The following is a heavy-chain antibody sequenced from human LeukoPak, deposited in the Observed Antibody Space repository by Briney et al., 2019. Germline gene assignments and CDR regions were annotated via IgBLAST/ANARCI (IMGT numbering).Heavy chain of an antibody. Sequence: ASVKVSCKASGGTFSSYAISWVRQAPGQGLEWMGGIIPIFGTANYAQKFQGRVTMTEDTSTDIAYMELSSLRSEDTAVYSCATDTETRLALDHWGQGTLVTVSS. CDR2: IIPIFGTA. V-gene: IGHV1-69*06. J-gene: IGHJ4*02. D-gene: IGHD4-17*01. CDR1: GGTFSSYA. CDR3: ATDTETRLALDH.